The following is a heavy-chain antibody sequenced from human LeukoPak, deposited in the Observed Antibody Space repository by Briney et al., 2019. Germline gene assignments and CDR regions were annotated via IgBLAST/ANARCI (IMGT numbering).Heavy chain of an antibody. CDR2: IYYSGSN. V-gene: IGHV4-30-4*01. J-gene: IGHJ5*02. D-gene: IGHD2-2*02. Sequence: SETLSLTCTVSGGSISSGDYYWSWIRQPPGRGLEWIGYIYYSGSNYYNPSLKSRVTISVDTSKNQFSLKLSSVTAADTAVYYCARETRTRYCSSTSCYTYNWFDPWGQGTLVTVSS. CDR1: GGSISSGDYY. CDR3: ARETRTRYCSSTSCYTYNWFDP.